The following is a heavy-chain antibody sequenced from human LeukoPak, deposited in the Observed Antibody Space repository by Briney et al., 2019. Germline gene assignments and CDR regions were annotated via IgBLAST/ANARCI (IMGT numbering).Heavy chain of an antibody. V-gene: IGHV3-23*01. Sequence: GGSLRLSCAASGFTFSSYAMRWVRQPPGKGLECVSALSGSGGSTYYADSVKGRFTISRDNSKNTLYLQMNSLRAEDTAVYYCAKVGGSFYYFDYWGQGTLVTVSS. CDR1: GFTFSSYA. D-gene: IGHD1-26*01. CDR2: LSGSGGST. J-gene: IGHJ4*02. CDR3: AKVGGSFYYFDY.